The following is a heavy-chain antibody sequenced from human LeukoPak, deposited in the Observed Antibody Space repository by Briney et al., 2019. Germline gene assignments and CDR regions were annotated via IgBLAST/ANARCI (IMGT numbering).Heavy chain of an antibody. J-gene: IGHJ3*02. D-gene: IGHD1-26*01. V-gene: IGHV3-21*04. CDR1: GFTFSSYS. CDR2: ISSSSSYI. CDR3: AREGSPGAFDI. Sequence: PGGSLRLSCAAFGFTFSSYSMNWVRQAPGKGLEWVSSISSSSSYIYYADSVKGRFTISRDNSKNTLYLQMNSLRAEDTAVYYCAREGSPGAFDIWGQGTMVTVSS.